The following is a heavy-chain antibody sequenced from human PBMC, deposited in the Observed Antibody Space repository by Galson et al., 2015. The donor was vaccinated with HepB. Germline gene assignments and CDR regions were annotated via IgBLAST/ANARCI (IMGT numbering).Heavy chain of an antibody. V-gene: IGHV1-18*04. J-gene: IGHJ4*02. CDR2: ISAYNGNT. Sequence: VTVSCKASGYTFTSYGVSWVRQAPGQGLEWMGWISAYNGNTNYAQKLRDRVTLTTDASTSTAYMELRSLISDDAAVYYCARARFDWLLPDFDSWGQGTLVTVSS. CDR3: ARARFDWLLPDFDS. D-gene: IGHD3-9*01. CDR1: GYTFTSYG.